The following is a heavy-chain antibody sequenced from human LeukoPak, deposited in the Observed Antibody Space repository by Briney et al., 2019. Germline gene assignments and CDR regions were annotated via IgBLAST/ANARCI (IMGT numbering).Heavy chain of an antibody. Sequence: SVKVSCKASGGTFSSYAISWVRQAPAQGHEWMGRIIPILGIANYAQKFQGRVTITADKSTSTAYMELSSLRSEDTAVYYCAREGSSSWYFDYWGQGTLVTVSS. J-gene: IGHJ4*02. CDR3: AREGSSSWYFDY. V-gene: IGHV1-69*04. D-gene: IGHD6-13*01. CDR1: GGTFSSYA. CDR2: IIPILGIA.